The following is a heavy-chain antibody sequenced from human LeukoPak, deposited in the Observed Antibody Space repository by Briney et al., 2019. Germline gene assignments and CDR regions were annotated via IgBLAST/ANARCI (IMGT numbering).Heavy chain of an antibody. CDR2: IIPIFGIA. CDR3: ARDRYYDSSGYYGGY. CDR1: GGTFSSYA. V-gene: IGHV1-69*04. Sequence: ASVKVSCKASGGTFSSYAISWVRQAPGQGLEWMGRIIPIFGIANYAQKFQGRVTITADKSTSTAYMELSSLRSEDTAVYYCARDRYYDSSGYYGGYWGQGTLVTVSS. D-gene: IGHD3-22*01. J-gene: IGHJ4*02.